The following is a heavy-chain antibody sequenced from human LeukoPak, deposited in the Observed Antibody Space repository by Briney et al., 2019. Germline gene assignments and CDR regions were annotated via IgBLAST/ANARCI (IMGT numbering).Heavy chain of an antibody. J-gene: IGHJ3*02. CDR3: AREPYYYDSSGYRFFDAFDI. D-gene: IGHD3-22*01. CDR2: IYYSGNT. CDR1: GGPISRGGYY. V-gene: IGHV4-31*03. Sequence: SETLSLTCTVSGGPISRGGYYWSWIRQHPGRGLEWLGYIYYSGNTFYNPSLESRVTISVDTSKNQFSLKLSSVTAADTAVYYCAREPYYYDSSGYRFFDAFDIWGQGTMVTVAP.